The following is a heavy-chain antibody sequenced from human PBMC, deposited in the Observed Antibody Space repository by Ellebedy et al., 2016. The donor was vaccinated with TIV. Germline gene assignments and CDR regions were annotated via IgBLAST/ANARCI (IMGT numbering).Heavy chain of an antibody. D-gene: IGHD3-10*01. V-gene: IGHV3-11*01. CDR3: AKDRYSGSGSYTWGVFDY. J-gene: IGHJ4*02. CDR1: GFTFSGYY. Sequence: GESLKISCAASGFTFSGYYMSWFRQAPGKGPEWVSYISYSGDLMYYADSVKGRFTTSRDNAENSLYLQMNSLRAEDTAIYYCAKDRYSGSGSYTWGVFDYWGQGTLVTVSS. CDR2: ISYSGDLM.